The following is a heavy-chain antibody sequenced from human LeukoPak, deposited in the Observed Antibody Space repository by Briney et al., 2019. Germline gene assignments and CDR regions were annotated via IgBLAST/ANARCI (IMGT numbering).Heavy chain of an antibody. D-gene: IGHD3-10*01. CDR3: AKEGRFRDYYYYYYYMDV. CDR2: ISGSGDNT. Sequence: GGSLRLSCAASGFTFSNYAMSWVRQAPGKGLEWVSAISGSGDNTYYADSVKGRFTISRDNSKNTLYLQLNSLRAEDTAVYYCAKEGRFRDYYYYYYYMDVWGKGTTVTVSS. V-gene: IGHV3-23*01. J-gene: IGHJ6*03. CDR1: GFTFSNYA.